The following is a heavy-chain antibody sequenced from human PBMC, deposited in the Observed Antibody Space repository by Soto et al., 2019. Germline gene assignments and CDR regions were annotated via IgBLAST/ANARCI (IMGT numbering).Heavy chain of an antibody. Sequence: KFACQASGGTFGSYASSWVRQTPVRGLEWMGGIIPIFGTANYAQKFQGRVTITADKSTSTAYMELSCLRSEDTAVYYCARTYYYDSGGYERHDYWGEG. V-gene: IGHV1-69*06. CDR3: ARTYYYDSGGYERHDY. J-gene: IGHJ4*02. CDR2: IIPIFGTA. D-gene: IGHD3-22*01. CDR1: GGTFGSYA.